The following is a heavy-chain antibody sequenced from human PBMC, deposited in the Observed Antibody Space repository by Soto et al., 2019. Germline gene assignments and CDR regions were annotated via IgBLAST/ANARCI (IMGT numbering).Heavy chain of an antibody. J-gene: IGHJ6*02. CDR1: SCSISSAHW. V-gene: IGHV4-4*02. CDR2: IYHSGST. CDR3: ATNSYYSLGV. Sequence: SETLSLTCAFSSCSISSAHWLNWVRQPPGKGLEWIGEIYHSGSTNYNPSLKSRVNVSVDKSMNQFSLKLTSVTAADTAVYYCATNSYYSLGVWGQGTTVTVSS.